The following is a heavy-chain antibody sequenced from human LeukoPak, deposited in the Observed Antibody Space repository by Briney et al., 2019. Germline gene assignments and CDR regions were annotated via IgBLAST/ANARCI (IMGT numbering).Heavy chain of an antibody. J-gene: IGHJ3*02. D-gene: IGHD3-22*01. CDR2: ISKNSDSV. Sequence: GGSLRLSCVASGFTFKIYNMNWVRQTPAKGLELVSFISKNSDSVYYADSVKGRFTISRDNAKNSLYLEMDSVRVDDTAVYYCARVRVVMKSDAFDIWGQGTMVTVSS. V-gene: IGHV3-21*01. CDR3: ARVRVVMKSDAFDI. CDR1: GFTFKIYN.